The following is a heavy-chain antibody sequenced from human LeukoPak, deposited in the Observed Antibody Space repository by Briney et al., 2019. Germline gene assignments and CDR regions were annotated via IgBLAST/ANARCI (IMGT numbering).Heavy chain of an antibody. Sequence: SVKVSCKASGGTFSSYAISWVRQAPGQGLEWMGGIIPIFGTANYAQKFQGRVTITTDESTSTAYMELSSLRSEDTAVYYCARGVSNLYSSSTYYFDYWGQGTLVTVSS. CDR3: ARGVSNLYSSSTYYFDY. CDR2: IIPIFGTA. V-gene: IGHV1-69*05. J-gene: IGHJ4*02. D-gene: IGHD6-13*01. CDR1: GGTFSSYA.